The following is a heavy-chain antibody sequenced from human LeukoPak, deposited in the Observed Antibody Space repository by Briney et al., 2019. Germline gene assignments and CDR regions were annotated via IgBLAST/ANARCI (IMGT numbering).Heavy chain of an antibody. D-gene: IGHD5-18*01. Sequence: SETLSLTCTVSADSISSYSWNWFRQPPGKGLGWIGYIDYTGSANYNPSLKSRVTMSLDTSKNQFSLTLSSVTAADTAVYYCARGQDGYSYGRYYYYYYMDVWGKETAVTISS. V-gene: IGHV4-59*01. CDR3: ARGQDGYSYGRYYYYYYMDV. CDR1: ADSISSYS. J-gene: IGHJ6*03. CDR2: IDYTGSA.